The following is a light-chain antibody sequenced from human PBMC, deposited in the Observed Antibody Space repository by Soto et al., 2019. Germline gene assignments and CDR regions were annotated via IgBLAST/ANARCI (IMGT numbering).Light chain of an antibody. CDR3: QQYNSTPFT. V-gene: IGKV1-5*03. CDR2: KAS. CDR1: QSVSSW. Sequence: DILMTQSPSTLSASVGDRVTITCRASQSVSSWLAWYQQKPGKVPKLLIYKASTSASGVPSRFSGSGSGTEIPLTISSLQPDVFASYYCQQYNSTPFTFGRGTKVEIK. J-gene: IGKJ4*01.